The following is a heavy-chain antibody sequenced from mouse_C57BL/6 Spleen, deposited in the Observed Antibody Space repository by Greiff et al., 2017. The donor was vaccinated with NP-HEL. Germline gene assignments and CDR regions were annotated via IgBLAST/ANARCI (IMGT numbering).Heavy chain of an antibody. Sequence: VQLQQSVAELVRPGASVKLSCTASGFTIKNTYMHWVKQRPEQGLEWIGRIDPANGNTKYAPKFQGKATITADTSSNTAYLQLSSLTSEDTAIYYCARRPRDYLDYWGQGTTLTVSS. D-gene: IGHD3-1*01. CDR1: GFTIKNTY. CDR2: IDPANGNT. J-gene: IGHJ2*01. V-gene: IGHV14-3*01. CDR3: ARRPRDYLDY.